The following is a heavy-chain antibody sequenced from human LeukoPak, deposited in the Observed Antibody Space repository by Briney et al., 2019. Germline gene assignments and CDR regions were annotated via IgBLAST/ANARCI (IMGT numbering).Heavy chain of an antibody. CDR1: GGSFSGYY. CDR3: ARAPLYSSSSAWFDP. V-gene: IGHV4-34*01. Sequence: SETLSLTCAVYGGSFSGYYWSWIRQPPGKGLEWIGEINHSGSTNYNPSLKSRVTISVDTSKNQLSLKLSSVTAADTAVYYCARAPLYSSSSAWFDPWGQGTLVTVSS. J-gene: IGHJ5*02. CDR2: INHSGST. D-gene: IGHD6-6*01.